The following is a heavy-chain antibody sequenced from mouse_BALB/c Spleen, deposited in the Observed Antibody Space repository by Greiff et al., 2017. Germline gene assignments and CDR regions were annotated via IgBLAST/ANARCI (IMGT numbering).Heavy chain of an antibody. V-gene: IGHV5-9-4*01. J-gene: IGHJ3*01. CDR2: ISSGGSYT. CDR1: GFTFSSYA. CDR3: ARERTHYYGLFAY. D-gene: IGHD1-2*01. Sequence: EVQLVESGGGLVKPGGSLKLSCAASGFTFSSYAMSWVRQSPEKRLEWVAEISSGGSYTYYPDTVTGRFTISRDNAKNTLYLEMSSLRSEDTAMYYCARERTHYYGLFAYWGQGTLVTVSA.